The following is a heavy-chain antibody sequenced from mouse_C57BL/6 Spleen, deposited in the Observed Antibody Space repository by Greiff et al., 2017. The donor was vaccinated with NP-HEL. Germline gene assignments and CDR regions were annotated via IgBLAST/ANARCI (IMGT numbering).Heavy chain of an antibody. D-gene: IGHD2-4*01. J-gene: IGHJ3*01. CDR2: ISSGGSYT. CDR3: ARQGDYDEGFAY. V-gene: IGHV5-6*01. Sequence: EVQRVESGGDLVKPGGSLKLSCAASGFTFSSYGMSWVRQTPDKRLEWVATISSGGSYTYYPDSVKGRFTISRDNAKNTLYLQMSSLKSEDTAMYYCARQGDYDEGFAYWGQGTLVTVSA. CDR1: GFTFSSYG.